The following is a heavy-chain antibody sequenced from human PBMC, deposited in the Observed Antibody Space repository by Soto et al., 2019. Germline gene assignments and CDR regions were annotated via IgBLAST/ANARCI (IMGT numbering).Heavy chain of an antibody. D-gene: IGHD3-3*01. CDR1: GFTFSSYS. CDR2: ISSSSSYI. J-gene: IGHJ6*02. CDR3: ARDPELRFLEWPTSYGMDV. V-gene: IGHV3-21*01. Sequence: KPGGSLRLSCAASGFTFSSYSMNWVRQAPGKGLEWVSSISSSSSYIYDADSVKGRFTISRDNAKNSLYLQMNSLRAEDTAVYYCARDPELRFLEWPTSYGMDVWGQGTTVTVSS.